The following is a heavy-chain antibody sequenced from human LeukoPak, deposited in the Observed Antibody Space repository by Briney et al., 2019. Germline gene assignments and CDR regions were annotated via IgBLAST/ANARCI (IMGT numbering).Heavy chain of an antibody. CDR2: INPNSGGT. CDR1: GYTFTGYY. V-gene: IGHV1-2*02. J-gene: IGHJ3*02. D-gene: IGHD2-8*02. Sequence: ASVKVSCKASGYTFTGYYMHWVRQAPGQGLEWMGWINPNSGGTNYAQKFQGRVTMTRDTSISTAYMELSRLRSDDTAVYYCARDHWWLAIGDAFDIWGQGTMVTVSS. CDR3: ARDHWWLAIGDAFDI.